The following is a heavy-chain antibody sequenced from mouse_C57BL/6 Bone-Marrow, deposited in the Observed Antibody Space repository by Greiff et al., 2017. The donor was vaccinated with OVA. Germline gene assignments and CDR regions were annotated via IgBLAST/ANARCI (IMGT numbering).Heavy chain of an antibody. CDR2: IDPSDSYT. CDR1: GYTFTSYW. Sequence: VQLQQPGAELVKPGASVKLSCKASGYTFTSYWMQWVKQRPGQGLEWIGEIDPSDSYTNYNQKFKGKATLTVDTSSSTAYMQLSSLTSEDSSVYYCAIGRDYGNYLLYWYFDVWGTGTTVTVSS. D-gene: IGHD2-1*01. J-gene: IGHJ1*03. V-gene: IGHV1-50*01. CDR3: AIGRDYGNYLLYWYFDV.